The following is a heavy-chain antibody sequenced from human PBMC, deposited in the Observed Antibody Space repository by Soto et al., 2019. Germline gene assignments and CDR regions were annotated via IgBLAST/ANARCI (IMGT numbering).Heavy chain of an antibody. V-gene: IGHV1-18*04. J-gene: IGHJ5*02. Sequence: ASVKVSCKASGYTFTSYGISWVLQAPGQGLEWMGWISSYNGNTNYAQKVQGRVTMTTDKSTSTTYMELRSLRSDDTAVYYCARGPRYCSSTSCFSGVTWFDPWGQGTLVTAPQ. D-gene: IGHD2-2*01. CDR1: GYTFTSYG. CDR3: ARGPRYCSSTSCFSGVTWFDP. CDR2: ISSYNGNT.